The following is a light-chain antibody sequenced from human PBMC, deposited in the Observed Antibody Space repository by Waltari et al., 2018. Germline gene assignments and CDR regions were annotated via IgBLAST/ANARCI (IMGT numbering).Light chain of an antibody. J-gene: IGLJ3*02. CDR3: CSFAGSTTWV. CDR1: SSDVGGYNL. CDR2: EGN. Sequence: QSALTQPASVSGSPGQSITISCTGTSSDVGGYNLVSWYQQHPGKAPKLIIYEGNKWPSGVSHRVSGSKSGNTASLTISGLQAEDEADYYCCSFAGSTTWVFGGGTTLTVL. V-gene: IGLV2-23*01.